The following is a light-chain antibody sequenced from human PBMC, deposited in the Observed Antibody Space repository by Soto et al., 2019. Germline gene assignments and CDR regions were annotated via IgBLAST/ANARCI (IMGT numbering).Light chain of an antibody. V-gene: IGKV3-20*01. Sequence: EIVLTQSPGTLSLSPGERATLSCRASQSVSSSYLAWCQQKPGQAPRLLIYGVSNRATGIPDRFSGSGSGTDFTLTISRLEPEDFAVYYCQQYGSSPRTFGQGTKVEIK. CDR1: QSVSSSY. J-gene: IGKJ1*01. CDR2: GVS. CDR3: QQYGSSPRT.